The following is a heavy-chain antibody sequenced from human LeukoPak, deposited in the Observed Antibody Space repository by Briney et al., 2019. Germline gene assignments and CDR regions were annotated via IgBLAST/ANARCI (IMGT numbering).Heavy chain of an antibody. CDR3: ARHVPQLLVDY. Sequence: GESLKISCKASGYSFNSYWIGWVRQMPGKGLEWMGIIYPGDSDTRYSPSFQGQVTISADKSISTAYLQWSSLKASDTAMYYCARHVPQLLVDYWGQGTLVTVSS. J-gene: IGHJ4*02. CDR1: GYSFNSYW. D-gene: IGHD2-2*01. CDR2: IYPGDSDT. V-gene: IGHV5-51*01.